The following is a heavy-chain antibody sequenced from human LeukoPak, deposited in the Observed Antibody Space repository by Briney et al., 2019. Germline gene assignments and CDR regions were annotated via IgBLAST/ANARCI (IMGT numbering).Heavy chain of an antibody. Sequence: PSETLSLTCTVSGGSISSGGYYWSWIRQHPGKGLEWIGYIYYSGNTYYNPSLKSRVTISVDTSKNQFSLKLSSVTAADTAVYYCARGFTTMVRGVTNNWFDPWGQGTLVTVSS. CDR3: ARGFTTMVRGVTNNWFDP. J-gene: IGHJ5*02. CDR1: GGSISSGGYY. V-gene: IGHV4-31*03. D-gene: IGHD3-10*01. CDR2: IYYSGNT.